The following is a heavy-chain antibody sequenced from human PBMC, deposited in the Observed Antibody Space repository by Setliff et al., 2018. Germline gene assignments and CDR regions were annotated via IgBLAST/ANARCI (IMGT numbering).Heavy chain of an antibody. J-gene: IGHJ6*03. CDR1: EGTFSKYA. D-gene: IGHD3-22*01. V-gene: IGHV1-69*13. CDR2: IIPMFGTT. Sequence: SVKVSCKAPEGTFSKYAIAWVRQAPGQGLEWMGGIIPMFGTTNYAQNFQGRVTITADESTTTAYMELSSLRSEDTAVYYCVREGVDSRSSTDYRYYMDVWGKGTTVTVSS. CDR3: VREGVDSRSSTDYRYYMDV.